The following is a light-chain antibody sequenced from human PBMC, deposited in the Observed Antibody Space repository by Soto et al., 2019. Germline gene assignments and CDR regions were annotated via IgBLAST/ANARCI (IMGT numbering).Light chain of an antibody. CDR3: LQDFNYPIT. J-gene: IGKJ5*01. V-gene: IGKV1-6*01. CDR2: GAS. Sequence: AIQLTQSPSSLSASVGDRVTISCRASRDIRHVLAWYQHAPGKDPKLLIYGASILHSGVPSRFSGSGSGTDFTLTISSLLPEDFATYYCLQDFNYPITFGQGTRLEIK. CDR1: RDIRHV.